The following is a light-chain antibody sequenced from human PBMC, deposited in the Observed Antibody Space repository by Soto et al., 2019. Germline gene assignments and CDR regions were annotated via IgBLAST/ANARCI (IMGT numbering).Light chain of an antibody. Sequence: QSVLTQPASVSVSPGQSITISCTGTRSDVGVYNYVSWYQQHPGKAPKLMIYEVTNRPSGVSNRFSGSKSGNTASLTISGLQADDEADYYCSSYTSTFTLVFGGGTKVTVL. CDR1: RSDVGVYNY. J-gene: IGLJ2*01. V-gene: IGLV2-14*01. CDR3: SSYTSTFTLV. CDR2: EVT.